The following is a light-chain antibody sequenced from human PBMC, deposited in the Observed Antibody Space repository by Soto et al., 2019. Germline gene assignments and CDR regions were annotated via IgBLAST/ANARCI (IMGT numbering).Light chain of an antibody. Sequence: QSALTQPASVSGSPGQSITISCTGTSSDVGGYNFVSWYQQHPGKAPKVMIYDVNNRPSGVSNRFSGSKSGNTASLTISGLQAEDEADYYCTLYTTSSTLVFGGGTKLTVL. CDR1: SSDVGGYNF. V-gene: IGLV2-14*03. CDR2: DVN. CDR3: TLYTTSSTLV. J-gene: IGLJ2*01.